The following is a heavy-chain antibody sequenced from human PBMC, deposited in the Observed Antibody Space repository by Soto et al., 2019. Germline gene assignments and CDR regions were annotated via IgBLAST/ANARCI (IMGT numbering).Heavy chain of an antibody. V-gene: IGHV1-46*04. CDR2: INPTSGST. Sequence: ASVKVSCKASGYTFTSYYMHWVRQAPGQGLEWMGIINPTSGSTTYAQKLQGRVTMTRDTSTSTVYMELSSLRSEDTAVYYCAREPTVHLGFDSWGQGTLVTVSS. CDR1: GYTFTSYY. CDR3: AREPTVHLGFDS. D-gene: IGHD4-17*01. J-gene: IGHJ4*02.